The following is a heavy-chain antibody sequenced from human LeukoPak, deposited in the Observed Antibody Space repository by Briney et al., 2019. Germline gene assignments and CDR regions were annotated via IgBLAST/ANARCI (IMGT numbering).Heavy chain of an antibody. V-gene: IGHV3-21*01. D-gene: IGHD3-10*01. CDR1: GFTFSSYS. CDR2: ISSSSSYI. J-gene: IGHJ5*02. CDR3: ARARDRPGVRGVIIANWFDP. Sequence: KLGGSLRLSCAASGFTFSSYSMNWVRQAPGKGLEWVSSISSSSSYIYYADSVKGRFTISRDNAKNSLYLQMNSLRAEDTAVYYCARARDRPGVRGVIIANWFDPWGQGTLVTVSS.